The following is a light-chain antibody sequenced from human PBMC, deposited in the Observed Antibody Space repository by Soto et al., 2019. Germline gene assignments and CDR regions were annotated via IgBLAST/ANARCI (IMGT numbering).Light chain of an antibody. CDR1: SSDVGGYNY. CDR3: SSHTSSNTHVV. J-gene: IGLJ2*01. Sequence: QSALTQPDSVSGSPGQSITISCTGTSSDVGGYNYVSWYQQYPGKAPKLMIYEVSNRPSGVSNRFSGSKSGNTASLTISGLQAEDEADYYCSSHTSSNTHVVFGGGTKLTVL. CDR2: EVS. V-gene: IGLV2-14*01.